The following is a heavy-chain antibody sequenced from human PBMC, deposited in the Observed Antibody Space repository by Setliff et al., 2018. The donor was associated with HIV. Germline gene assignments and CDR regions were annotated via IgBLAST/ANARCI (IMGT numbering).Heavy chain of an antibody. J-gene: IGHJ5*02. CDR3: ARGLIAAADLNWFDP. Sequence: SETLSLTCSVSGGSISSYYWGWIRQPPGKGLEWVGYIYTSGSTNYNPSLKSRVTISLDTSKNQFSLKLSSVTAADTAVYYYARGLIAAADLNWFDPWGQGTLVTVSS. CDR2: IYTSGST. D-gene: IGHD6-13*01. V-gene: IGHV4-4*08. CDR1: GGSISSYY.